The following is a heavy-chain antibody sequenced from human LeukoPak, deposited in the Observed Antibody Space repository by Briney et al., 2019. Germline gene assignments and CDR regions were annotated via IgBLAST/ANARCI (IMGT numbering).Heavy chain of an antibody. V-gene: IGHV3-15*01. CDR2: IKSKTDGGTT. D-gene: IGHD2-15*01. CDR3: TTRNTGYCSGGSCSDFDY. J-gene: IGHJ4*02. CDR1: GFTFSNAW. Sequence: TGGSLRLSCAASGFTFSNAWMSWVRQAPGKGLEWVGRIKSKTDGGTTDYAAPVKGRFTISRDDSKNTLYLQMNSLKTEDTAVYYCTTRNTGYCSGGSCSDFDYWGQGTLVTVSS.